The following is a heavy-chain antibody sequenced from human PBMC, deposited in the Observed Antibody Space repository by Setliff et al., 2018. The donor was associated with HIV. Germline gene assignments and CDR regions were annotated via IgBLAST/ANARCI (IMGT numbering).Heavy chain of an antibody. CDR2: INPSDGST. CDR1: GYIFTSYY. V-gene: IGHV1-46*01. CDR3: ARVFYSRGSGYYKGLDY. D-gene: IGHD3-3*01. Sequence: ASVKVSCKASGYIFTSYYMHWVRQAPGQGLEWMGIINPSDGSTSYAQKFQGRVTMTRDTSTSTVYMELSSLRSEDTALYYCARVFYSRGSGYYKGLDYWGQGTLVTVSS. J-gene: IGHJ4*02.